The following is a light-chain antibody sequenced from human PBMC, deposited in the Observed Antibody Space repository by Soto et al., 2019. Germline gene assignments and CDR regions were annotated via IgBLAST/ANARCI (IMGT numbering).Light chain of an antibody. J-gene: IGLJ7*01. CDR2: GNT. Sequence: QSVLTQAPSVSGAPGQRVTISCTGSSSNIGAGYDVHWYQQLPGTAPRLLIYGNTKRPSGVPDRFSGSKSATSASLAITGLQAEDEGESYCQSYDSKWSCVVFGGGTKLTVL. CDR1: SSNIGAGYD. V-gene: IGLV1-40*01. CDR3: QSYDSKWSCVV.